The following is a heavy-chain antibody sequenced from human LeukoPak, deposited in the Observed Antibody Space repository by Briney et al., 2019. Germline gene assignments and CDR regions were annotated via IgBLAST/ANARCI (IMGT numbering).Heavy chain of an antibody. Sequence: ASVKDSCKASGYTFTSYGISWVRQAPGQGLEWMGWISAYNGNTNYAQKLQGRVTMTTDTSTSTAYMELRSLRSDDTAVYYCARGSSSHPPYYFDYWGQGTLVTVSS. CDR1: GYTFTSYG. D-gene: IGHD6-6*01. V-gene: IGHV1-18*01. CDR3: ARGSSSHPPYYFDY. CDR2: ISAYNGNT. J-gene: IGHJ4*02.